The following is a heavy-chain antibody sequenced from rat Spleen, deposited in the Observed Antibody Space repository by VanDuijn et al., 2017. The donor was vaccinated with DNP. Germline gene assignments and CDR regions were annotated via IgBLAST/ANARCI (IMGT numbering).Heavy chain of an antibody. CDR3: ATRPSGSFDY. CDR1: GFTFSNSD. D-gene: IGHD5-1*01. CDR2: ISTSGGST. Sequence: EVQLVESGGGLVQPGRSMKLSCAASGFTFSNSDMAWVRQAPTKGLEWVASISTSGGSTYYRDSVKGRFTISRDNTKSTLYLQIDSLRSEDTATYYCATRPSGSFDYWGQGVMVTVSS. V-gene: IGHV5-25*01. J-gene: IGHJ2*01.